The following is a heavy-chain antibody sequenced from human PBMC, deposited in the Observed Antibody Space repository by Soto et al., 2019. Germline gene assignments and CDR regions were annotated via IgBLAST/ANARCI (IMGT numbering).Heavy chain of an antibody. Sequence: QVQLVQSGAEVKKPGASVKVSCKASGYTFTSYAISWVRQAPGQGLEWMGWISAYNGNTNYAQKLQGRVTMTTDTATNTAYMEPRTLRSVATAEYSRAGDSPPPRAGGQGTLVTVSS. CDR3: AGDSPPPRA. CDR1: GYTFTSYA. CDR2: ISAYNGNT. V-gene: IGHV1-18*01. J-gene: IGHJ4*02.